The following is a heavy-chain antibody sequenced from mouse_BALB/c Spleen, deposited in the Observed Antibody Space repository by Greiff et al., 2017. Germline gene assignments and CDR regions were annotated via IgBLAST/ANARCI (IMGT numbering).Heavy chain of an antibody. CDR3: ARHKGIGYDAYYFDY. Sequence: EVHLVESGGGLVQPGGSLKLSCAASGFTFSSYGMSWVRQTPDKRLEMVATINSNGGSTYYPDSVKGRFTISRDNAKNTLYLQMSSLKSEDTAMYYCARHKGIGYDAYYFDYWGQGTTLTVSA. D-gene: IGHD2-14*01. CDR1: GFTFSSYG. V-gene: IGHV5-6-3*01. J-gene: IGHJ2*01. CDR2: INSNGGST.